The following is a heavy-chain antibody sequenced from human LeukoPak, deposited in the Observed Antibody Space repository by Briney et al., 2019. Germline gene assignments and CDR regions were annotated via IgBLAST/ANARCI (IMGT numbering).Heavy chain of an antibody. Sequence: PSETLSLTCTVSGASISSYYWSWIRQPPGEGPEWIGYIYYSGNTGSTHYNPSLKSRVTISVDTSKNQFSLKLSSLTAADTAVYYCASGPYPAAGTDHQFDYWGQGTLVTVFS. CDR3: ASGPYPAAGTDHQFDY. J-gene: IGHJ4*02. CDR1: GASISSYY. V-gene: IGHV4-59*01. CDR2: IYYSGNTGST. D-gene: IGHD6-13*01.